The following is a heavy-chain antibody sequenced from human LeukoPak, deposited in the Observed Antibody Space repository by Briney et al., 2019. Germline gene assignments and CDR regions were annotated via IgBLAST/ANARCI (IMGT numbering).Heavy chain of an antibody. CDR1: GGSFSGYY. J-gene: IGHJ6*03. CDR2: INHSGST. CDR3: ARRALYGSGRYYYYYYMDV. D-gene: IGHD3-10*01. V-gene: IGHV4-34*01. Sequence: SETLSLTCAVYGGSFSGYYWSWIRQPPRKGLEWIGEINHSGSTNYNPSLKSRVTISVDTSKNQFSLKLSSVTAADTAVYYCARRALYGSGRYYYYYYMDVWGKGTTVTVSS.